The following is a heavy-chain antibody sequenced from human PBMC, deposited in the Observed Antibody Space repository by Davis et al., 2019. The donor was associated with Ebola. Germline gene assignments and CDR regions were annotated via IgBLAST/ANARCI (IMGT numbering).Heavy chain of an antibody. D-gene: IGHD3-10*01. CDR1: GGSISSYY. V-gene: IGHV4-59*01. CDR2: IYYSGST. Sequence: MPSETLSLTCTVSGGSISSYYWSWIRQPPGKGLEWIGYIYYSGSTNYNPSLKSRVTISVDTSKNQFSLKLSSVTAADTAVYYCARADYYGVCDYWGQGTLVTVS. J-gene: IGHJ4*02. CDR3: ARADYYGVCDY.